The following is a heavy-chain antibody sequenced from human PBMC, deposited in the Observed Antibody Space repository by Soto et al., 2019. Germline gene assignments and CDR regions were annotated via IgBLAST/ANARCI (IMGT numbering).Heavy chain of an antibody. CDR2: IYYSGST. Sequence: QVQLQESGPGLVKPSETLSLTCTVSGGSISSYYWSRIRQPPGKGLEWIGYIYYSGSTNYNPSLKSRVTISVDTSKNQFSLKLSSVTAADTAVYYCARDYYGSGSPPLGYWGQGTLVTVSS. CDR3: ARDYYGSGSPPLGY. D-gene: IGHD3-10*01. V-gene: IGHV4-59*01. CDR1: GGSISSYY. J-gene: IGHJ4*02.